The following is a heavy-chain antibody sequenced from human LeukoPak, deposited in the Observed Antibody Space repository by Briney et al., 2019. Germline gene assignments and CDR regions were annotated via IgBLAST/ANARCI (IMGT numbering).Heavy chain of an antibody. CDR3: AKGSLIAASGTLFDF. CDR2: LGWNGDII. CDR1: GFTFDDYS. J-gene: IGHJ4*02. D-gene: IGHD6-13*01. V-gene: IGHV3-9*01. Sequence: TGRSLRLSCAASGFTFDDYSMHWVRQSPGKGLEWLSGLGWNGDIIDYADSVKGRFTISRDNAKNSLYLQMDSLKTEDTALYYCAKGSLIAASGTLFDFWGQGTRVTLSS.